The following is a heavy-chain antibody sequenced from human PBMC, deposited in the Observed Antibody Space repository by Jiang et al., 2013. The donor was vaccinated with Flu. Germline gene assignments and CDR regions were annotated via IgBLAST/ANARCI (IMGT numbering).Heavy chain of an antibody. CDR1: GFTVINNY. CDR3: ARNLPVTRLGY. V-gene: IGHV3-66*01. J-gene: IGHJ4*02. D-gene: IGHD4-17*01. CDR2: IYSGGGT. Sequence: GLVQPGGSLRLSCAASGFTVINNYMSWVRQAPGKGLEWVSLIYSGGGTYYADSVEGRFTISRDNSKNTLYLQMNSLRAEDTAVYYCARNLPVTRLGYWGQGTLVTVSS.